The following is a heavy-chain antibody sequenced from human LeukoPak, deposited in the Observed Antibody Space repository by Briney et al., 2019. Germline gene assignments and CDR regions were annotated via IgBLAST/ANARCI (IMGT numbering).Heavy chain of an antibody. CDR2: IYYSGST. CDR1: GGSISSGGYY. D-gene: IGHD4-17*01. J-gene: IGHJ4*02. CDR3: ARGVYGGYSSDY. Sequence: PSETLSLTCTVSGGSISSGGYYWSWIRQHPGKGLEWIGYIYYSGSTYYNPSLKSRVTISVDTSKNQFSLKLSSVTAADTAVYYCARGVYGGYSSDYWGQGTLVTVSS. V-gene: IGHV4-31*03.